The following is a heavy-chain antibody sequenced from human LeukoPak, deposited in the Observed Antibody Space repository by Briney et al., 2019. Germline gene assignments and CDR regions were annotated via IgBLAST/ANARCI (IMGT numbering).Heavy chain of an antibody. CDR2: ISSNGGST. CDR3: VKDRGGDGYNLVGAFDI. V-gene: IGHV3-64D*09. J-gene: IGHJ3*02. CDR1: GFTFSSYA. D-gene: IGHD5-24*01. Sequence: GGSLRLSCSASGFTFSSYAMHWVRQAPGKGLEYVSAISSNGGSTYYADSVKGRCTISRDNSKNTLYLQMGSLRAEDTAVYYCVKDRGGDGYNLVGAFDIWGQGTMVTVSS.